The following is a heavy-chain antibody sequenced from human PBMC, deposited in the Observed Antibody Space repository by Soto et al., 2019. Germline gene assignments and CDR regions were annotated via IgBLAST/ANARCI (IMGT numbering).Heavy chain of an antibody. J-gene: IGHJ3*02. CDR1: GGSISSSSYY. CDR3: ARAARRAFDI. V-gene: IGHV4-39*01. D-gene: IGHD6-6*01. Sequence: SETLSLTCTVSGGSISSSSYYWGWIRQPPGKGLEWIGSIYYSGSTYYNPSLKSRVTISVDTSKNQFSLKLSSVTAADTAVYYCARAARRAFDIWGQGTMVTVSS. CDR2: IYYSGST.